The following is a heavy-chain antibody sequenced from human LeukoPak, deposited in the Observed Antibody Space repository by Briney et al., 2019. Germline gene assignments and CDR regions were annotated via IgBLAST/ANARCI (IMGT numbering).Heavy chain of an antibody. CDR1: GYTFTSYD. J-gene: IGHJ5*02. D-gene: IGHD1-26*01. CDR2: MNPNSGNT. Sequence: EASVKVSCKASGYTFTSYDINWVRQATGQGLEWMGWMNPNSGNTGYAQKFQGRVTITRNTSISTAYIALSSLRSEDTAVYYCAREAGATRHNWFVPWGQGTLVTVSS. CDR3: AREAGATRHNWFVP. V-gene: IGHV1-8*03.